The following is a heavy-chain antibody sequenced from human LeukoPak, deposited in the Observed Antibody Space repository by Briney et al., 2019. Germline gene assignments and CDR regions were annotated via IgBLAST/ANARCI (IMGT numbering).Heavy chain of an antibody. J-gene: IGHJ4*02. CDR3: ARTFYYGSNGYSYVGGRAYYFDY. D-gene: IGHD3-22*01. CDR2: FYYSGSS. CDR1: GGSISSGDYF. Sequence: PSETLSLTCTVSGGSISSGDYFWSWIRQPPGKGLEWIGYFYYSGSSYYNPSLQSRVTILVDTSNNQFSLRLRSVTAADTAVYFCARTFYYGSNGYSYVGGRAYYFDYWGQGALVTVSS. V-gene: IGHV4-30-4*08.